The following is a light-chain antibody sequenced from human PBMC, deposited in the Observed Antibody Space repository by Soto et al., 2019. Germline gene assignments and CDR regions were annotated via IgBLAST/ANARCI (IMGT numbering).Light chain of an antibody. CDR3: QQRSNWPIT. CDR2: DAS. Sequence: EIVMTQSPATLSVSPGERATLSCRASQSVGSDLAWYQQKPGQAPRLLIYDASNRATGVPARFRGSGSGTDFTLTISSLEPEDFSVYDCQQRSNWPITFGQGTRLEIK. V-gene: IGKV3-11*01. J-gene: IGKJ5*01. CDR1: QSVGSD.